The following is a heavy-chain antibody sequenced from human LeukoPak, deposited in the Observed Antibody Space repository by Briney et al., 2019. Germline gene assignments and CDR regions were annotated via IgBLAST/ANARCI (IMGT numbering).Heavy chain of an antibody. CDR3: ARDLWPGESGAFDI. Sequence: ASVKVSCKASGGTFSSYAISWVRQAPGQGLEWMGGIIPIFGTANYAQKFKGRVTITADESTSTAYMELSSLRSEDTAVYYCARDLWPGESGAFDIWGQGTMVTVSS. J-gene: IGHJ3*02. D-gene: IGHD3-16*01. V-gene: IGHV1-69*13. CDR1: GGTFSSYA. CDR2: IIPIFGTA.